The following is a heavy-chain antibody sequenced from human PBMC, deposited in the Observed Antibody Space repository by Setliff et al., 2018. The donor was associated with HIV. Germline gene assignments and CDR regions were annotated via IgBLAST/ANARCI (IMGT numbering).Heavy chain of an antibody. CDR3: AREWAVAGRGGAFDI. Sequence: PGGSLRLSCAASGFTFSRYAMHWVRQAPGKGLEWVAFISYAGSNKYYADAVKCRFTMSRDNSKNTLYLQMNSLRAEDTAVYYCAREWAVAGRGGAFDIWGQGTMVTVSS. J-gene: IGHJ3*02. D-gene: IGHD6-19*01. CDR1: GFTFSRYA. CDR2: ISYAGSNK. V-gene: IGHV3-30*04.